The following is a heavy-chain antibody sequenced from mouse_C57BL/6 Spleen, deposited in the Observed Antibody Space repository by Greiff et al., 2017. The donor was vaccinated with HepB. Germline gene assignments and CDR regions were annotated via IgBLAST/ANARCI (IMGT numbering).Heavy chain of an antibody. Sequence: VQLQQSGADLAKPGASVKLSCKASGYTFTSYWMHWVKQRPGQGLEWIGYINPSSGYTKYNQKFKDKATLTADKSSSTAYMQLSSLTYEDSAVYYCAISPAYDYDQAWFAYWGQGTLVTVSA. CDR1: GYTFTSYW. J-gene: IGHJ3*01. D-gene: IGHD2-4*01. CDR2: INPSSGYT. CDR3: AISPAYDYDQAWFAY. V-gene: IGHV1-7*01.